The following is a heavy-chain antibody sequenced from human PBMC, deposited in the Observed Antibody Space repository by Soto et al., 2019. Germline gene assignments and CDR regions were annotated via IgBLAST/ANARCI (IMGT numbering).Heavy chain of an antibody. Sequence: EVQLWQSGGGLVQSGVSLRLSCAVSGFTFGGYAMNWVRQFPGKGLEWVSAIGGGVGTTYYADSVKGRFSISRDTSRNTLFLQMNTLRPDDTAVYYCAKDRGALVDTGTLDSWGQGALVTVSS. D-gene: IGHD3-10*01. CDR1: GFTFGGYA. CDR2: IGGGVGTT. J-gene: IGHJ4*02. V-gene: IGHV3-23*01. CDR3: AKDRGALVDTGTLDS.